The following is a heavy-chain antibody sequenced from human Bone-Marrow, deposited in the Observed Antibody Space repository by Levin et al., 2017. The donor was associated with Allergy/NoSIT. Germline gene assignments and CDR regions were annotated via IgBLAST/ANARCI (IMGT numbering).Heavy chain of an antibody. CDR1: GFTFSSYG. J-gene: IGHJ3*02. CDR3: AKPSNAGGYCSGGSCSDAFDI. D-gene: IGHD2-15*01. V-gene: IGHV3-30*18. CDR2: ISYDGSNK. Sequence: LSLTCAASGFTFSSYGMHWVRQAPGKGLEWVAVISYDGSNKYYADSVKGRFTISRDNSKNTLYLQMNSLRAEDTAVYYCAKPSNAGGYCSGGSCSDAFDIWGQGTMVTVSS.